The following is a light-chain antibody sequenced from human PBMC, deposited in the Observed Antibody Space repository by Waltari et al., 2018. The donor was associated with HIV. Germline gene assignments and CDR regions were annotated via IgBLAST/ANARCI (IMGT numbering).Light chain of an antibody. V-gene: IGKV2-30*01. J-gene: IGKJ2*01. CDR1: QSLAFRDGTSY. CDR3: MQATSWPHT. Sequence: TQSPLSLSVTLGQPAAISCKSNQSLAFRDGTSYLFWYHQRPGHPPSRLLYQVSRRDSGVPGRISGSGSDTDFTLRISRVAAEDAGFYFCMQATSWPHTFGQRTELQI. CDR2: QVS.